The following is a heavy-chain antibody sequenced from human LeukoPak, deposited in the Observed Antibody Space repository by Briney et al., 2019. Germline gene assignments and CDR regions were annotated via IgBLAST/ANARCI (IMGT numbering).Heavy chain of an antibody. D-gene: IGHD3-9*01. CDR3: ARLLPSHYDLLTGYTDY. J-gene: IGHJ4*02. Sequence: SETLSLTCTVSGGSFSSSSYYWGWIRQPPGKGLEWIGSIYYSGSTYYNPSLKSRVTISVDTSKNQFSLKLSSVTAADTAVYYCARLLPSHYDLLTGYTDYWGQGTLVTVSS. CDR2: IYYSGST. CDR1: GGSFSSSSYY. V-gene: IGHV4-39*01.